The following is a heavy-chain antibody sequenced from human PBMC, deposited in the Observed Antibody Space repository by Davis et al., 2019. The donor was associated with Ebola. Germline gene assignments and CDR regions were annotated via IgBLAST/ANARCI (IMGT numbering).Heavy chain of an antibody. V-gene: IGHV3-66*01. CDR2: MYADGST. J-gene: IGHJ4*02. CDR3: ARGSL. CDR1: GFTVSTYY. Sequence: PGGSLRLSCAASGFTVSTYYINWVRQAPGKGLEWVSVMYADGSTYNADSVKARFTVSRDNSTNTVYLQINSLRAEDTAAYYCARGSLWGRGTLVIVSS.